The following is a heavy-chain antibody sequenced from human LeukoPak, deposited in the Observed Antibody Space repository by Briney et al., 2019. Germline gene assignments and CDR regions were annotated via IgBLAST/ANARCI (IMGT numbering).Heavy chain of an antibody. Sequence: GASVKVSCKASGYTFTSYDINWVRQATGQGLEWMGWMNPNSGNTGYAQKFQGRVTITRNTSISTAYMELSSLRSEDTAVYYCARARGSGYIRGFDYWGQGTLVTVSS. D-gene: IGHD3-22*01. J-gene: IGHJ4*02. CDR2: MNPNSGNT. CDR3: ARARGSGYIRGFDY. CDR1: GYTFTSYD. V-gene: IGHV1-8*03.